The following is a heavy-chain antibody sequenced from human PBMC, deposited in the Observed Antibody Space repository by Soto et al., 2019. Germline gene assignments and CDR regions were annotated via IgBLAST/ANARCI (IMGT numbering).Heavy chain of an antibody. Sequence: GSLRLSCAASGFTFSSYSMNWVRQAPGKGLEWVSSISSSSSYIYYADSVKGRFTISRDNAKNSLYLQMNSLRAEDTAVYYCARDCSSTSCYTTYYYYYYGMDVWGQGTTVTV. CDR2: ISSSSSYI. V-gene: IGHV3-21*01. D-gene: IGHD2-2*02. CDR1: GFTFSSYS. CDR3: ARDCSSTSCYTTYYYYYYGMDV. J-gene: IGHJ6*02.